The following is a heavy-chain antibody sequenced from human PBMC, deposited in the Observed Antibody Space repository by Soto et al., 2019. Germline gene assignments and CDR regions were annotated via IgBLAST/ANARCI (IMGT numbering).Heavy chain of an antibody. CDR3: ARRSIWHQLTVRWLNGHFAY. D-gene: IGHD6-13*01. V-gene: IGHV4-34*01. Sequence: SETLSLTCAVYGGSFGGYYWSWIRQPPGKGLEWIGEINHSGSTNYNPSLKSRVTISVDTSKNQFSLKLSSVTAADTAVYYCARRSIWHQLTVRWLNGHFAYWGQGTLVLVSS. CDR2: INHSGST. J-gene: IGHJ4*02. CDR1: GGSFGGYY.